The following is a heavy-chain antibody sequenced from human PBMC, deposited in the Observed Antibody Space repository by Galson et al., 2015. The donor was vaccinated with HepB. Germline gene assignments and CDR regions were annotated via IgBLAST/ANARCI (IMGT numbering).Heavy chain of an antibody. V-gene: IGHV3-23*01. J-gene: IGHJ4*02. CDR2: IRSDGGST. Sequence: SLRLSCAASGFTFSNSAMNWVRQAPGKGLEWVSVIRSDGGSTYSADSVKGRFTVSSDKSKCTLYLQMHSMRVEDTAGYFCAKLGGYGVESYFDHSAPGALLTAPS. CDR3: AKLGGYGVESYFDH. D-gene: IGHD5-12*01. CDR1: GFTFSNSA.